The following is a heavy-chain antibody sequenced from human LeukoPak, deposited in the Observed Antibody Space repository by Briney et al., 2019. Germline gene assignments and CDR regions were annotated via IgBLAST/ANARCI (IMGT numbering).Heavy chain of an antibody. CDR2: ISSSSSYI. D-gene: IGHD6-13*01. Sequence: PGGSLRLSCAASGFTFSSYSMNWVRQAPGKGLEWVSSISSSSSYIYYADSVKGRFTISRDNSKNTLYLQMNSLRAEDTAVYYCAKEAVGSRTNYNWFDPWVQGTLVTVSS. V-gene: IGHV3-21*04. CDR1: GFTFSSYS. CDR3: AKEAVGSRTNYNWFDP. J-gene: IGHJ5*02.